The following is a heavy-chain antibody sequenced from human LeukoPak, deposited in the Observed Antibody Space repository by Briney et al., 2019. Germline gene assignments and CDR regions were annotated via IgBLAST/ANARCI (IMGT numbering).Heavy chain of an antibody. V-gene: IGHV3-74*01. CDR1: GFTFSSYW. J-gene: IGHJ6*03. CDR3: ARAPVSVYYYMDV. CDR2: INSDGSST. Sequence: GGSLRLSCAASGFTFSSYWMYWVRHAPGKGLVWVSRINSDGSSTSYADSVKGRFTISRDNAKNTLYLQMNSLRAEDTAVYHCARAPVSVYYYMDVWGKGTTVTVSS. D-gene: IGHD3-10*01.